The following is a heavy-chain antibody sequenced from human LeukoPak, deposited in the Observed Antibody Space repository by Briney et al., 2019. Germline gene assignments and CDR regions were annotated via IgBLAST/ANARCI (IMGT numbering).Heavy chain of an antibody. CDR2: VNESGGT. D-gene: IGHD1-26*01. Sequence: SETLSLTCAVYIDSFSNYHWNWMRQTPPQGVEWLGEVNESGGTNISPSLRSRIILSVDTSKTQFSLKLISVTVADTAIYYCARGQGATVPQVGKNCFDPWGQGTRVTVSS. J-gene: IGHJ5*02. CDR3: ARGQGATVPQVGKNCFDP. CDR1: IDSFSNYH. V-gene: IGHV4-34*01.